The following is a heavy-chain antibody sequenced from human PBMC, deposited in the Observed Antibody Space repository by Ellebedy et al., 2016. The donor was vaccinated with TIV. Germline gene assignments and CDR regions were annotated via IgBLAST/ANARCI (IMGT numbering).Heavy chain of an antibody. CDR3: ARGDYMDV. J-gene: IGHJ6*03. CDR1: GFTFSTYS. Sequence: GGSLRLSXEASGFTFSTYSMNWVRQAPGKGLEWVSFISGRSSYIYYADSLKGRFTISRDNAKNSLYLQMNSLRAEDSAVYYCARGDYMDVWGKGTTVTVSS. CDR2: ISGRSSYI. V-gene: IGHV3-21*04.